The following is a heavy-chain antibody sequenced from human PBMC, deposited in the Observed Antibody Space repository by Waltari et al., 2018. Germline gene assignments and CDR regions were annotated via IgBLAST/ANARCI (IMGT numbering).Heavy chain of an antibody. CDR3: AKEVQYYFDY. V-gene: IGHV3-48*04. CDR1: GFTFSSYS. Sequence: EVQLVESGGGLVQPGGSLRLSCAASGFTFSSYSMNWVRQAPGKGLEWVSYISSSSSTIYYADSVKGRFTISRDNAKNSLYLQMNSLRAEDTAVYYCAKEVQYYFDYWGQGTLVTVSS. J-gene: IGHJ4*02. CDR2: ISSSSSTI.